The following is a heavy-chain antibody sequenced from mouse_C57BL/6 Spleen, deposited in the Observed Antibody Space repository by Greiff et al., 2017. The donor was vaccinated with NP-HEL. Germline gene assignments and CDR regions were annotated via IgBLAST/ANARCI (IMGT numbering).Heavy chain of an antibody. J-gene: IGHJ3*01. Sequence: EVQLQQSGPELVKPGASVKISCKASGYTFTDYYMNWVKQSHGKSLEWIGDLNPNNGGTSYNQKFKGKATLTVDKSSSTAYMELRSLTSEDSAVYYCARPTMVTTGGFAYWGQGTLVTVSA. V-gene: IGHV1-26*01. D-gene: IGHD2-2*01. CDR1: GYTFTDYY. CDR2: LNPNNGGT. CDR3: ARPTMVTTGGFAY.